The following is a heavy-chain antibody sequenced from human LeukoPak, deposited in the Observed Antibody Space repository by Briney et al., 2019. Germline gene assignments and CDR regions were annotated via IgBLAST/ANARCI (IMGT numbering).Heavy chain of an antibody. CDR1: GGTFSSYA. D-gene: IGHD6-13*01. J-gene: IGHJ4*02. V-gene: IGHV1-69*13. Sequence: PWASVKVSCKASGGTFSSYAISWVRQAPGQGLEWMGGIIPIFGTANYAQKFQGRVTITADESTSTAYMELSSLRSEDTAVYYCASRGQQLDLNFDYWGQGTLVTVSS. CDR3: ASRGQQLDLNFDY. CDR2: IIPIFGTA.